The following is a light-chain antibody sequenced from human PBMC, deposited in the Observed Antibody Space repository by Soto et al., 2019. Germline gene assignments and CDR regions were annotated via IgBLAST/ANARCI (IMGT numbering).Light chain of an antibody. CDR1: SSNIGNNV. J-gene: IGLJ2*01. CDR2: SNI. V-gene: IGLV1-44*01. Sequence: QSVLTQPPSASGTPGQRVTISCSGSSSNIGNNVVNWYQQLPGTAPKLLIYSNIHRPSGVPDRFSGSKSGTSASLAISGLQSEDEADYYCATWDDSLNGVVFGGGTKVTVL. CDR3: ATWDDSLNGVV.